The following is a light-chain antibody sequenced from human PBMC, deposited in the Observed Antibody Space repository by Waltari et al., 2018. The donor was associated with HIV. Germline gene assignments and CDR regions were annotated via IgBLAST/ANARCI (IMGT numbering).Light chain of an antibody. CDR3: QAWDANHAV. J-gene: IGLJ2*01. Sequence: ELTQPPSVSVPSGQTASIPCSGERLAHKFPCWYQKKPGLPPVFLVYQGSRRPSGIPERFSASKSANTATLTIRGAQPLDEAEYFCQAWDANHAVFGGGTTLTVL. CDR1: RLAHKF. V-gene: IGLV3-1*01. CDR2: QGS.